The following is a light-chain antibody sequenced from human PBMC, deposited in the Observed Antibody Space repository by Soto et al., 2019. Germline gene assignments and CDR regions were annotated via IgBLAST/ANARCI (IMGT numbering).Light chain of an antibody. V-gene: IGKV4-1*01. CDR2: WAS. CDR3: QQYYTTPIT. Sequence: DIVIAHLPDSLAVSMSERATINWKSSQSVLYSSNNKNYLAWYQQKPGQPPKLVIYWASTRESGVPDRFSGSGSGTDFTLTVSSLQAVDVAVYYCQQYYTTPITFGQGTRLEIK. CDR1: QSVLYSSNNKNY. J-gene: IGKJ5*01.